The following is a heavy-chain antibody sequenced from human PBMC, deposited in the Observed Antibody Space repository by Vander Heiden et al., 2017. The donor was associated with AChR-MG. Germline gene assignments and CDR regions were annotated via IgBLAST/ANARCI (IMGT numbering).Heavy chain of an antibody. V-gene: IGHV1-8*01. CDR3: TRNPYASGWFDP. Sequence: QVQLVQSGAAVKKPGASVKVSCKASGYTFTTYDINWVRQAAGQGLEWMGWMTPTSGYTGYAQKFQGRITLTRDTSISTAYMELSSLRSEDTAVYFCTRNPYASGWFDPWGQGTLVTGSS. CDR1: GYTFTTYD. J-gene: IGHJ5*02. CDR2: MTPTSGYT. D-gene: IGHD2-2*01.